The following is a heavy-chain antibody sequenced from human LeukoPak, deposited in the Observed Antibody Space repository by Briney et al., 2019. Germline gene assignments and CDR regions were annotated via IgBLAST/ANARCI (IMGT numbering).Heavy chain of an antibody. J-gene: IGHJ4*02. V-gene: IGHV3-23*01. CDR1: GFTFSSYS. CDR3: GIRDTSAYYVF. D-gene: IGHD3-22*01. Sequence: GGSLRLSCAASGFTFSSYSMNWVRQAPGTGLEWVSAIGGSGGTYYADSVKGRFTISRDNSKNALYLQMNGLRAEDTAVYYCGIRDTSAYYVFWGQGTLVTVSS. CDR2: IGGSGGT.